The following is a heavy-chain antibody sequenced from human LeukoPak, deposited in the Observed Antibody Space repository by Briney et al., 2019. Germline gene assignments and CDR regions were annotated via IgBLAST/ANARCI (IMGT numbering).Heavy chain of an antibody. Sequence: ASVKVSCKDSGYTFTGYYMHWVRQAPGQGLEWMGWIEPNSGGTRYAPKFQGWVTMTRDTSISTAYMEMSRLTADDTAVYYCARDWSPGGSKNAFDIWGQGTMVTVSS. V-gene: IGHV1-2*04. J-gene: IGHJ3*02. D-gene: IGHD2-15*01. CDR2: IEPNSGGT. CDR1: GYTFTGYY. CDR3: ARDWSPGGSKNAFDI.